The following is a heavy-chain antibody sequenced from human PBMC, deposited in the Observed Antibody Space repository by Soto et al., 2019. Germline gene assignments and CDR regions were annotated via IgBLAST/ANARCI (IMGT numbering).Heavy chain of an antibody. CDR2: MYPGDSDT. D-gene: IGHD6-6*01. J-gene: IGHJ5*02. V-gene: IGHV5-51*01. CDR3: AKDLTRQLAYWLDP. CDR1: GYDFNTNW. Sequence: PGESLKISCRGSGYDFNTNWFGWVRQLPGRGLEWVGIMYPGDSDTRYNPSLQGHVTLPVDVTVSTAFLQWRSLETSDTGMYYCAKDLTRQLAYWLDPWGQGTQVTVSS.